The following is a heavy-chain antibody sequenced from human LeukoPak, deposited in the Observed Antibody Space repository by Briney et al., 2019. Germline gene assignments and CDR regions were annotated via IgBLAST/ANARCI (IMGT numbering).Heavy chain of an antibody. D-gene: IGHD2-15*01. Sequence: GSLRLSCAASGFTFSSYEMNWVRQPPGKGLEWVSYISSSGSTIYYADSVKGRFTISRDNAKNSLYLQMNSLRAEDTAVYYCARGSDIVVVVAAISDCYFDYWGQGTLVTVSS. CDR3: ARGSDIVVVVAAISDCYFDY. CDR2: ISSSGSTI. J-gene: IGHJ4*02. CDR1: GFTFSSYE. V-gene: IGHV3-48*03.